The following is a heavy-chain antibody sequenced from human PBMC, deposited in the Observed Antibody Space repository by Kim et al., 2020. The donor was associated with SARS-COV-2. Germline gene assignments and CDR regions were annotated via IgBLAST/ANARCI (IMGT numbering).Heavy chain of an antibody. D-gene: IGHD6-13*01. J-gene: IGHJ6*02. CDR2: IKQDGSEK. V-gene: IGHV3-7*01. CDR1: GFTFSSYW. Sequence: GGSLRLSCAASGFTFSSYWMSWVRQAPGKGLEWVANIKQDGSEKYYVDSVKGRFTISRDNAKNSLYLQMNSLRAEDTAVYYCARDGPDPGYSSSWFLPYYYYYGMDVWGQGTTVTVSS. CDR3: ARDGPDPGYSSSWFLPYYYYYGMDV.